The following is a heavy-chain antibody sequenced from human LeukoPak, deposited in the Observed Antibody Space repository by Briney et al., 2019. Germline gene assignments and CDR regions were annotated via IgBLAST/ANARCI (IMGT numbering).Heavy chain of an antibody. J-gene: IGHJ4*02. V-gene: IGHV3-23*01. D-gene: IGHD3-10*01. Sequence: GGSLRLSCAASGFTFSTFAMSWVRQAPGKGLEWVSGISGSGGNTYYADSVKGRFTISRDNSKNTLYLQMNSLRAEDTAVYYCAGLLLWFEPTDYWGQGTLVTVSS. CDR2: ISGSGGNT. CDR3: AGLLLWFEPTDY. CDR1: GFTFSTFA.